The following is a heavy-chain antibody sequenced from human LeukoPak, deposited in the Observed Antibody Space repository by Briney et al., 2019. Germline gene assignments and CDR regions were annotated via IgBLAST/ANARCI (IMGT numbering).Heavy chain of an antibody. J-gene: IGHJ4*02. Sequence: KPSGTLSLTCAVSGGSISSSNWWSWVRQPPGKGLEWIGEIYHSGSTNYNPSLKSRVTISVDKSKNQFSLKLSSVTAADTAAYYCARTTLNFGESPIEYYFDYWGQGTLVTVSS. CDR3: ARTTLNFGESPIEYYFDY. CDR2: IYHSGST. D-gene: IGHD3-10*01. V-gene: IGHV4-4*02. CDR1: GGSISSSNW.